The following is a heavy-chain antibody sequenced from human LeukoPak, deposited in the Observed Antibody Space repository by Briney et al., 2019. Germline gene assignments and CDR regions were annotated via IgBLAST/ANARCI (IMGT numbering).Heavy chain of an antibody. CDR1: GGSTSSY. Sequence: SETLSLTCTVSGGSTSSYWSWIRQPPGQGLEWIGYIYYSGSTSYNPSLKSRVTISLDMSKSLFSLKLTSVTAADTAVYYCARDQGYGSSSVWGQGKMVTVSS. CDR2: IYYSGST. V-gene: IGHV4-59*01. CDR3: ARDQGYGSSSV. D-gene: IGHD6-6*01. J-gene: IGHJ3*01.